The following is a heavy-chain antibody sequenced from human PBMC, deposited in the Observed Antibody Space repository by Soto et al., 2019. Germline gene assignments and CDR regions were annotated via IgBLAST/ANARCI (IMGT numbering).Heavy chain of an antibody. CDR3: ARDCGWNDPDAFDI. Sequence: GGSLRLSCAASGFTFSSYGMHWVRQAPGKGLEWVAVIWYDGSNKYYADSVKGRFTISRDNSKNTLYLQMNSLRAEDTAVYYCARDCGWNDPDAFDIWGQGTMVTVSS. CDR2: IWYDGSNK. D-gene: IGHD1-1*01. J-gene: IGHJ3*02. CDR1: GFTFSSYG. V-gene: IGHV3-33*01.